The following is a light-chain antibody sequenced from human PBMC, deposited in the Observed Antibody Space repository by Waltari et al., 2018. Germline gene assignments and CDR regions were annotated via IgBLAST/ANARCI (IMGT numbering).Light chain of an antibody. Sequence: QSVLTQPPSASGTPGQRVTISCSGSSSNSGSNYVYWYQPLPGTAPKLLICRNNQLPRGVPGRVRGPEAGPSASRAISGLRSEDEADYYCAAWDDSLSGVVFGGGTKLTVL. CDR2: RNN. CDR1: SSNSGSNY. CDR3: AAWDDSLSGVV. J-gene: IGLJ2*01. V-gene: IGLV1-47*01.